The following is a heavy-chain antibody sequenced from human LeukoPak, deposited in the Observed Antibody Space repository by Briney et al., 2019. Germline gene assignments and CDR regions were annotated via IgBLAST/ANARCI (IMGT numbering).Heavy chain of an antibody. CDR2: IFYSGTT. J-gene: IGHJ4*02. CDR1: GGSIRTSSYY. CDR3: ARDFPARLGYCSGGSCSPSDY. Sequence: SETLSLTCTVSGGSIRTSSYYWGWIRQPPGTGLEWIGSIFYSGTTYYNPSLKSRVTISVDTSKNQFSLKLNSVTAADTAVYYCARDFPARLGYCSGGSCSPSDYWGQGTLVTVSS. V-gene: IGHV4-39*07. D-gene: IGHD2-15*01.